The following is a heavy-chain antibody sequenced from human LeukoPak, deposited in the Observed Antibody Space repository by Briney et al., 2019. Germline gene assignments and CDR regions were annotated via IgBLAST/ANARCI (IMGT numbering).Heavy chain of an antibody. CDR2: FDPGDAET. CDR1: GYSLTELS. Sequence: ASVKVSCKVSGYSLTELSMHWVRQTLGKGLEWMGAFDPGDAETIYAQKFQGRVTLTEDTSTDTAYMELTSLRAGDTAVYYCARGKIYDSSGYYSLGFDPWGQGTLVTVSS. D-gene: IGHD3-22*01. J-gene: IGHJ5*02. V-gene: IGHV1-24*01. CDR3: ARGKIYDSSGYYSLGFDP.